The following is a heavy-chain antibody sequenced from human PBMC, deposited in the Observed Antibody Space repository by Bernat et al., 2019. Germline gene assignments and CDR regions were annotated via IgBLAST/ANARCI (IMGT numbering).Heavy chain of an antibody. CDR1: GFTFDSYG. CDR3: AKVQSRSGTRTYIDY. CDR2: ISASGGTT. V-gene: IGHV3-23*01. J-gene: IGHJ4*02. Sequence: EVQLLESGGGLVQPGGSLRLSCAASGFTFDSYGMSWVRQAPGKGPEWVSGISASGGTTYYADSVMGRFTVSRDNSKNTVYLQMNSLRAEDTAVYYCAKVQSRSGTRTYIDYWGQGTLVTVSS. D-gene: IGHD1-26*01.